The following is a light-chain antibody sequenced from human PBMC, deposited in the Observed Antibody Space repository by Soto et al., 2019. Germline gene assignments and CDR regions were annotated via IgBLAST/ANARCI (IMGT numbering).Light chain of an antibody. CDR3: CSYAGSSTWV. Sequence: QSALTQPASVSGSPGQSITISCTGTSGDVGSYNAVSWYQQHPGKVPKLMIYEDSKRPSGVSNRFSGSKSGNTASLTISGLQAEDESDYYCCSYAGSSTWVFGGGTKLTVL. V-gene: IGLV2-23*01. J-gene: IGLJ3*02. CDR1: SGDVGSYNA. CDR2: EDS.